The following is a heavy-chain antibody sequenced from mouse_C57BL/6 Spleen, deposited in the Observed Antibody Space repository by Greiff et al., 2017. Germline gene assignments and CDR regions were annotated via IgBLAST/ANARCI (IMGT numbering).Heavy chain of an antibody. Sequence: VQLQQPGAELVKPGASVKMSCKASGYTFTSYWITWVKQRPGQGLEWIGDIYPGSGSTNYNEKFKSKATLTVDTSSSTAYMQLSSLTSEDSAVYYCARSPTGTRPWCAYWGQGTLVTVSA. J-gene: IGHJ3*01. V-gene: IGHV1-55*01. CDR2: IYPGSGST. CDR3: ARSPTGTRPWCAY. CDR1: GYTFTSYW. D-gene: IGHD4-1*01.